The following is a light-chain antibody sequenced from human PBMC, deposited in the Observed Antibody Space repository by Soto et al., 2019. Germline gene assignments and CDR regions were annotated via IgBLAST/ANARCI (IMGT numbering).Light chain of an antibody. CDR2: DAS. J-gene: IGKJ5*01. V-gene: IGKV3-11*01. CDR3: QQYNNWQNT. Sequence: EIVLTQSPATLSLSPGERATLSCRASQSVSSFLAWYQQKPGQAPRLLIFDASTRATGIPDRFTGSGSGTDFTLTISRLEPEDFAVYYCQQYNNWQNTFGQGTRLEIK. CDR1: QSVSSF.